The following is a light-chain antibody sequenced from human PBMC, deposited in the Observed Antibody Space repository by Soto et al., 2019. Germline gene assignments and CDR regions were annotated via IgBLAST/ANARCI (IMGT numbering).Light chain of an antibody. CDR3: QQSYSTPSIT. CDR1: QSISSY. Sequence: DIQMTQSASSLSASVGDRVTITCRASQSISSYLSWYQQKPGKAPKLLIYAASSLQSGVPSRFSGSGSGTDFTLTISSLQPEDFATYYCQQSYSTPSITFGQGTRLEI. CDR2: AAS. J-gene: IGKJ5*01. V-gene: IGKV1-39*01.